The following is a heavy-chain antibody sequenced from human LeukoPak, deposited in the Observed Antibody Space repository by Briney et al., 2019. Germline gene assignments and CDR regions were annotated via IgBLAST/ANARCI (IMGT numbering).Heavy chain of an antibody. D-gene: IGHD3-3*01. V-gene: IGHV1-2*02. J-gene: IGHJ6*03. CDR3: ARDHNDFWSGPNSGPTYYYYMDV. CDR1: GYTFTDYY. Sequence: ASVKVSCKASGYTFTDYYLHWVRQAPGQGLEWMGWINPNSGDTNYAEKFQGRVTMTRDTSINTAHMELSRLTSDDTAVFYCARDHNDFWSGPNSGPTYYYYMDVWGKGTTVTVSS. CDR2: INPNSGDT.